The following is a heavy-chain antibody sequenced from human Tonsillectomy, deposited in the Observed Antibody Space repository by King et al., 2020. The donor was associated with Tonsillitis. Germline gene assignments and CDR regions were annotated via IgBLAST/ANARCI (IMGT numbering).Heavy chain of an antibody. J-gene: IGHJ3*02. D-gene: IGHD3-10*01. CDR1: GFTFSIYA. CDR2: ISGSGGVT. Sequence: VQLVESGGGLVQPGGSLRLSCAASGFTFSIYAMSWVRQAPGKGLEWVSAISGSGGVTYYADSVKGRLTISRDNSKNTLYLQMNSLRAEDTAVYYCAKTRDYYGSGSDDAFDIWGRGTMVTVPS. V-gene: IGHV3-23*04. CDR3: AKTRDYYGSGSDDAFDI.